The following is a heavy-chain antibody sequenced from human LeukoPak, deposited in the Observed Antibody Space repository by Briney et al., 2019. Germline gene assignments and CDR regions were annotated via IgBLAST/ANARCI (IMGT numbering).Heavy chain of an antibody. V-gene: IGHV4-31*03. D-gene: IGHD3-22*01. CDR1: GDSISSGGYY. Sequence: KPSETLSLTCTVSGDSISSGGYYWSWIRQHPGKGLEWIGHIYYSGSTYYNPSLKSRVAISVDTSKNQFSLNLSSVTAADTAVYYCARVPSSGYHNWFDPWGQGTLVTVSS. CDR3: ARVPSSGYHNWFDP. J-gene: IGHJ5*02. CDR2: IYYSGST.